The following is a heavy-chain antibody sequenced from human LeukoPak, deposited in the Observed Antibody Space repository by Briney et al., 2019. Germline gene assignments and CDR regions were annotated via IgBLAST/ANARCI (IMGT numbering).Heavy chain of an antibody. CDR2: VYYKGDT. CDR3: ARHVTVTYDAFDL. J-gene: IGHJ3*01. D-gene: IGHD4-11*01. CDR1: GGSISSYY. V-gene: IGHV4-59*08. Sequence: SSETLSLTCTVSGGSISSYYWTWIRQPPGKGPEWIGYVYYKGDTSYSPSLDSRVSISVDTSKKQFSLKLNSMTAADTAVYYCARHVTVTYDAFDLWGQGTMVTVSS.